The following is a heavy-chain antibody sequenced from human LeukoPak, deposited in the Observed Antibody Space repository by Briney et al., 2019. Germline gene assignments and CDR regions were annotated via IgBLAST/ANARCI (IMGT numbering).Heavy chain of an antibody. Sequence: GGSLRLSCTASGFTFSSYAMHWVRQAPGKGLEWVALIRSDGISKYYADSVKGRFTISRDSSKNTLSLQMISLRPDDTAVYYCAKGLSSSNWLDYWGQGTLVTVSS. D-gene: IGHD6-13*01. CDR3: AKGLSSSNWLDY. CDR1: GFTFSSYA. CDR2: IRSDGISK. J-gene: IGHJ4*02. V-gene: IGHV3-30*02.